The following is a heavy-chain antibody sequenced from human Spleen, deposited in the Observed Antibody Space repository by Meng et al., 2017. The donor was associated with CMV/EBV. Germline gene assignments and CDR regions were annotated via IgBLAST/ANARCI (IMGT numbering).Heavy chain of an antibody. D-gene: IGHD6-6*01. CDR1: GGSISNSNW. CDR2: TYHRGST. CDR3: ARFGGFGGGIAARPTDY. Sequence: SETLSLTCAVSGGSISNSNWRSWVRQPPGKGMEWIGETYHRGSTNHNPSLKSRTPISVDKSKNLFSLKLSSVTAADTAVYYCARFGGFGGGIAARPTDYWGQGTLVTVSS. J-gene: IGHJ4*02. V-gene: IGHV4-4*02.